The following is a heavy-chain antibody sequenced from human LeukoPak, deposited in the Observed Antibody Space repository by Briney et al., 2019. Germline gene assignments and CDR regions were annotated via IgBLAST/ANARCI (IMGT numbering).Heavy chain of an antibody. V-gene: IGHV4-38-2*02. D-gene: IGHD2-15*01. CDR3: ARSSRGWSNWFDP. J-gene: IGHJ5*02. Sequence: SETLSLTCTVSGYSISSGYYWGWIRQPPGKGLEWIGSIYHSGSTYYNPSLKSRVTISVDTSKNQFSLKLSSVTAADTAVYYCARSSRGWSNWFDPWGQGTLVTVSS. CDR1: GYSISSGYY. CDR2: IYHSGST.